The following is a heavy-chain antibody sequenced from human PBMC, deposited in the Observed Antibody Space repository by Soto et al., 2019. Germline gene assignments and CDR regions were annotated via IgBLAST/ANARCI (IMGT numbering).Heavy chain of an antibody. D-gene: IGHD3-16*01. Sequence: PVGSLRLSCAGSGFIFSSYAMSWVRQAPGKGLEWVSAISSSGFSTYYADSVKGRFTISRDNSKNSLYLQMNSLRAEDTAVYYCARVPIRGSWFDPWGQGTLVTVSS. CDR3: ARVPIRGSWFDP. CDR2: ISSSGFST. CDR1: GFIFSSYA. J-gene: IGHJ5*02. V-gene: IGHV3-23*01.